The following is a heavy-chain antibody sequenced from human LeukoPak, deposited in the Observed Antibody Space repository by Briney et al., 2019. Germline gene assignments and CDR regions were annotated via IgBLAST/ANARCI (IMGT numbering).Heavy chain of an antibody. J-gene: IGHJ4*02. CDR3: ARGPLVASFDY. Sequence: PSETLSLTCAVSGGSFSGYYWSWVRQPPGKGVEWIGEINHSGSTNYNPSLKSRVTISVDTSKNQFSLKLSSVTAADTAVYYCARGPLVASFDYWGQGTLVTVSS. CDR1: GGSFSGYY. D-gene: IGHD5-12*01. V-gene: IGHV4-34*01. CDR2: INHSGST.